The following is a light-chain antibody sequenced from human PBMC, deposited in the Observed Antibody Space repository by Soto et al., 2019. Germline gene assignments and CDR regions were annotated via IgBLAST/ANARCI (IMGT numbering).Light chain of an antibody. CDR1: SSNIGSNT. CDR3: AAWDDSLNGRV. V-gene: IGLV1-44*01. J-gene: IGLJ3*02. CDR2: SNN. Sequence: QSVLTQPPSASGIPGQRVTISCSGSSSNIGSNTVNWYQQLPGTAPKLLIYSNNQRPSGVPDRFSGSKSGTSASLAISGLQSEDEADYYCAAWDDSLNGRVFGGGTKVTVL.